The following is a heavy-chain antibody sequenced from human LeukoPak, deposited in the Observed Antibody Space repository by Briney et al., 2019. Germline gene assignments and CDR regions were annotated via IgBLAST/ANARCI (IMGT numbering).Heavy chain of an antibody. Sequence: GGSLRLPRAASVFTVSSNYMSWVRQAPGKGLEWVSVIYSGGSTYYADSVKGRFTISRDNSKNTLYLQMNSLRAEDTAVYYCARDTVIRDSYYYYYYMDVWGKGTTVTVSS. V-gene: IGHV3-53*01. CDR1: VFTVSSNY. J-gene: IGHJ6*03. CDR2: IYSGGST. D-gene: IGHD4-11*01. CDR3: ARDTVIRDSYYYYYYMDV.